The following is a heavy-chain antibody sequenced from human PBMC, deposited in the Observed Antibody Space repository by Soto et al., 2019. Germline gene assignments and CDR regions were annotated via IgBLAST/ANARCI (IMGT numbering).Heavy chain of an antibody. CDR2: IWSDGSHK. CDR1: GFNFSNSG. V-gene: IGHV3-33*01. CDR3: ARLYGDYGHRRESQYNYDMDV. D-gene: IGHD4-17*01. Sequence: QLQLVESGGGVVQPGRSLRLSCAASGFNFSNSGMHWVRQAPGKGLEWVAVIWSDGSHKWYAASVKGRLTISRDNSKKTLYLPMSSLRAEDTALYYCARLYGDYGHRRESQYNYDMDVWGQGTTVTVSS. J-gene: IGHJ6*02.